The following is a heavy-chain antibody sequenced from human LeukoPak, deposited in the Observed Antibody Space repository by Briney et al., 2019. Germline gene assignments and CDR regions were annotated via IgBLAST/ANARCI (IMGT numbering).Heavy chain of an antibody. J-gene: IGHJ4*02. V-gene: IGHV3-66*01. CDR3: ARVPYYDFWSGPGYFDY. CDR2: IYSGGST. CDR1: GFIVNSNY. Sequence: GGSLRLSCAASGFIVNSNYMSWVRQAPGKGLEWVSVIYSGGSTYYADSVKGRFTISRDSFENTLCLQMNSLRVEDTAVYYCARVPYYDFWSGPGYFDYWGQGTLVTVSS. D-gene: IGHD3-3*01.